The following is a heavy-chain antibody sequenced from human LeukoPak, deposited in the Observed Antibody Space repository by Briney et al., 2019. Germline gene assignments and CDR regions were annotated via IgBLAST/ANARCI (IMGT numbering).Heavy chain of an antibody. CDR2: IYYSGST. Sequence: PSETLSLTCAVSDDSIRSSAYYGGWIRQTPGKGLEWIGSIYYSGSTYYNPSLKSRVTISIDTSKNQFSLKLSSVTAADTAVYYCASEPYGTGSFMGAFDIWGQGTMVTVSS. CDR1: DDSIRSSAYY. V-gene: IGHV4-39*01. D-gene: IGHD3-10*01. CDR3: ASEPYGTGSFMGAFDI. J-gene: IGHJ3*02.